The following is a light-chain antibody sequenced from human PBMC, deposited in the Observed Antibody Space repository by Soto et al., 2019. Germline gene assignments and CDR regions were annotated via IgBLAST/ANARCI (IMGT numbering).Light chain of an antibody. V-gene: IGKV1-27*01. CDR3: QKYSSVPV. CDR2: AAS. J-gene: IGKJ3*01. CDR1: QDIRNF. Sequence: DIQMTQSPTSLSSSVGDRATITCRASQDIRNFVAWYQQKPGNAPKLLIYAASTLQSGVPSRCSGSGSGTDFTLTINILQPEVVATYSCQKYSSVPVFGPGTKVEIK.